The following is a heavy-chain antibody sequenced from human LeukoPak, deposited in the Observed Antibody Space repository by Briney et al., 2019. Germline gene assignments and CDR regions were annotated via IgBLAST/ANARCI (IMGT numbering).Heavy chain of an antibody. CDR3: GREYYFDY. Sequence: GRSLRLSCAASGFPFSSYGMHWVRQAPGKGLEWVAVISHDGTNKYYVDSVKGRFTISRDNSKNTLYLQMNSLRAEDTAVYYCGREYYFDYWGQGTLVTVSS. V-gene: IGHV3-30*03. J-gene: IGHJ4*02. CDR2: ISHDGTNK. CDR1: GFPFSSYG.